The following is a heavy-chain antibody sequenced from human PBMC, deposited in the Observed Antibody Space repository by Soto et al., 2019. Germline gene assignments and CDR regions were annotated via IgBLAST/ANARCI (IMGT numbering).Heavy chain of an antibody. J-gene: IGHJ4*02. V-gene: IGHV1-8*01. CDR2: MNPNSGNT. D-gene: IGHD2-15*01. CDR1: GYSFTSYY. Sequence: QVQLVQSGAEVKKPGASVKVSCKASGYSFTSYYINWVRQATGQGLEWMGWMNPNSGNTGYGQKFQGRVTMTRNTSISTAYMELSSPRSEDTAVYYCARGPQDILDHWGQGTLVTVSS. CDR3: ARGPQDILDH.